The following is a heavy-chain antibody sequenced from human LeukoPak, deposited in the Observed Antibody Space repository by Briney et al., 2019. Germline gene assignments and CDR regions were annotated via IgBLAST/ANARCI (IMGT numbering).Heavy chain of an antibody. Sequence: ASVKVSCKASGGTFSSYAISWVRRAPGQGLEWMGGIIPIFGTANYAQKFQGRVTITADESTSTAYMELSSLRSEDTAVHYCARVAAVITFVSWFDPWGQGTLVTVSS. J-gene: IGHJ5*02. V-gene: IGHV1-69*01. D-gene: IGHD2-15*01. CDR3: ARVAAVITFVSWFDP. CDR1: GGTFSSYA. CDR2: IIPIFGTA.